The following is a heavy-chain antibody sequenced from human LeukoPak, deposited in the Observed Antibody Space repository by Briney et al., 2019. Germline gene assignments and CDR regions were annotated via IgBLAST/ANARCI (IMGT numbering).Heavy chain of an antibody. CDR2: IFTSGIT. CDR3: AREISGSYYNPLGYMDV. CDR1: GGSISLYY. Sequence: SETLSLTCTVSGGSISLYYWNWIRQPAGKGLEWIGRIFTSGITNYNPSLKSRVTMSVDTSKSQFSLALSSVTAADTAVYYCAREISGSYYNPLGYMDVWGKGTAVTVSS. J-gene: IGHJ6*03. V-gene: IGHV4-4*07. D-gene: IGHD3-10*01.